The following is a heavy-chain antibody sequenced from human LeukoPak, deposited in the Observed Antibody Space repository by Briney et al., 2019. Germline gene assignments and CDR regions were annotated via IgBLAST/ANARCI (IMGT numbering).Heavy chain of an antibody. CDR2: ISGSGGST. D-gene: IGHD3-3*01. J-gene: IGHJ6*03. CDR3: AKATDDFWSGYYYYYYMDV. V-gene: IGHV3-23*01. Sequence: GGSLRLSCAASGFTFSSYAMSWVRQAPGKGLEWVSAISGSGGSTYYADSVKGRFTISRDNSKNTLYLQMNSLRAEDTAVYYCAKATDDFWSGYYYYYYMDVWGKGTTVTVSS. CDR1: GFTFSSYA.